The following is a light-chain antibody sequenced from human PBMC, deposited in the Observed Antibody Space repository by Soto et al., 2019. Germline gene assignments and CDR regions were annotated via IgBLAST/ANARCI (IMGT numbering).Light chain of an antibody. J-gene: IGKJ3*01. CDR3: QQYNSYSLT. V-gene: IGKV1-5*01. CDR2: DAS. CDR1: QSISSW. Sequence: DIHMTQSPSTLSASVGDRVTITCRASQSISSWLAWYQQKPGKAPKLLIYDASSLESGVPSRFSGSGSGTEFTLTISSLQPDDFATYYCQQYNSYSLTFGPGTKVXI.